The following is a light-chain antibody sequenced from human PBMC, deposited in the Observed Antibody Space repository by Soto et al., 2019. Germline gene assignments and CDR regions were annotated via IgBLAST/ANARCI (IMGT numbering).Light chain of an antibody. CDR3: SSYTRRGTLVV. Sequence: QSALTQPASVSGSPGQSITISCTGTSSDVGGYNYVSWYQQHPGKAPKLMIYGVSHRPSGVSNRFSGSKSSNTASLTISGRRAEDEADYCCSSYTRRGTLVVFGGGSELAVL. CDR2: GVS. CDR1: SSDVGGYNY. J-gene: IGLJ2*01. V-gene: IGLV2-14*01.